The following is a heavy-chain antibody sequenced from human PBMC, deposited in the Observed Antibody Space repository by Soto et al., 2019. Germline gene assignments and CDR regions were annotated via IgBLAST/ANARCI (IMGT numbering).Heavy chain of an antibody. CDR1: GGSISSYY. D-gene: IGHD3-16*02. Sequence: QVQLQESGPGLVKPSETLSLTCTVSGGSISSYYWSWIRQPPGKGLEWIGYIYYSGSTNYNPSLKSRVTMPVDTSKNQLSLKLSSVTAADPAVYYCESLGGYYDYIWGSYRESSYYYDYMDVWGKGTTVTVSS. CDR2: IYYSGST. CDR3: ESLGGYYDYIWGSYRESSYYYDYMDV. V-gene: IGHV4-59*08. J-gene: IGHJ6*03.